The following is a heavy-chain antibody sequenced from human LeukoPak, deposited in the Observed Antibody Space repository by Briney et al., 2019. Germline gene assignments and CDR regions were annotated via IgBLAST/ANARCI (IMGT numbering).Heavy chain of an antibody. Sequence: ASVKVSCKASGYTFTGYYIHWVRQAPGQGLEWMAWINSNSGDTDCAQKFQGRVSMTRDTSISTAYMDLSRLTSDDTAVYYCAILLGVTTNFDYWGQGTLVTVSS. CDR3: AILLGVTTNFDY. V-gene: IGHV1-2*02. CDR2: INSNSGDT. D-gene: IGHD1-26*01. J-gene: IGHJ4*02. CDR1: GYTFTGYY.